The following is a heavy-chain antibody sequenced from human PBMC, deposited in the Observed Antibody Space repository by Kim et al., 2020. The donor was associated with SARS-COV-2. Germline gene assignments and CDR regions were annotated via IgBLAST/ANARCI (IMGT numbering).Heavy chain of an antibody. V-gene: IGHV3-11*05. CDR3: ARGRSSWYSQIDF. CDR1: GFTFSDYY. D-gene: IGHD6-13*01. Sequence: GGSLRLSCAASGFTFSDYYMGWIRQAPGKGLECVSYITPSSTYTNYADSVKGRFTISRDNAENSLYLEMNSLRAEDTAVYYCARGRSSWYSQIDFWGQGTLVTVSS. J-gene: IGHJ4*02. CDR2: ITPSSTYT.